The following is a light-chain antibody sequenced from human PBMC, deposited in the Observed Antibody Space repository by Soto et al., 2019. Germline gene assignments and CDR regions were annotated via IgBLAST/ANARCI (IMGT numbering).Light chain of an antibody. CDR3: LQHYNNPST. CDR2: AVY. J-gene: IGKJ2*01. CDR1: QGVRND. V-gene: IGKV1-6*01. Sequence: AIQMTQAPSSLSASVGDRVTITCRASQGVRNDLAWYQQKPGKAPKLLIYAVYSLQSGVSSRFSGSGSDTDFTLTISILQPEDVATYHCLQHYNNPSTFGQGTKLEIK.